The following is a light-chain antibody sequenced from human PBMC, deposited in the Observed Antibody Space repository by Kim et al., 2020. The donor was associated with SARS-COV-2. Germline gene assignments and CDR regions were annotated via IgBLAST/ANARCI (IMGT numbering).Light chain of an antibody. Sequence: GQSVTISCTGSSANIGSKYVYWYQQLPGTAPKLVMYRNNQRPSGVPDRFSGSNSGTSASLAIIGLRSEDEADYYCAVWDDSLRGWVFGGGTQLTVL. CDR2: RNN. J-gene: IGLJ3*02. CDR3: AVWDDSLRGWV. CDR1: SANIGSKY. V-gene: IGLV1-47*01.